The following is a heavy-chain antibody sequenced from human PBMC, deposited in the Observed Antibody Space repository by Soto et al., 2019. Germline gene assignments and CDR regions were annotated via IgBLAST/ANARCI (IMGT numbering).Heavy chain of an antibody. CDR2: IIPIFGTA. Sequence: QVQLVQSGAEVKKPGSSVKVSCKASGGTFSSYAISWVRQAPGQGLEWMGGIIPIFGTANYAQKFQGRVTITADESTSTAYMELSSLRSEDTAVYYCASPTSAVVTPGYYYGMDVWGQGTTVTVSS. D-gene: IGHD2-21*02. CDR3: ASPTSAVVTPGYYYGMDV. V-gene: IGHV1-69*01. J-gene: IGHJ6*02. CDR1: GGTFSSYA.